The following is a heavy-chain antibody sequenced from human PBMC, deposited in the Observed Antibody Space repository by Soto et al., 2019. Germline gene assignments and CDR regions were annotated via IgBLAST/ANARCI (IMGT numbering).Heavy chain of an antibody. J-gene: IGHJ4*02. CDR3: WRGRSYSVYDF. CDR2: IYPSGST. CDR1: GGSTSGHS. D-gene: IGHD5-12*01. V-gene: IGHV4-4*07. Sequence: PSETLSLTCTVSGGSTSGHSWIWIRQPAGRGLVWIGHIYPSGSTSYNPSLRSRVTMALDTSNNQLFLNMTSVTAAASPVFSWWRGRSYSVYDFWGQGTLVTVSS.